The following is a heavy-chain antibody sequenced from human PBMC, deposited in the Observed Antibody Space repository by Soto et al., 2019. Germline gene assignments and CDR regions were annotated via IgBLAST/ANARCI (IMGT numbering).Heavy chain of an antibody. V-gene: IGHV3-30*18. CDR3: AKEMGEYGADYYYYGMDV. CDR2: ISYDGSNK. CDR1: GFTFSSYG. J-gene: IGHJ6*02. Sequence: GGSLRLSCAASGFTFSSYGMHWVRQAPGKGLEWVAVISYDGSNKYYADSVKGRFTISRDNSKNTLYLQMNSLRAEDTAVYYCAKEMGEYGADYYYYGMDVWGQGTTVTVSS. D-gene: IGHD3-16*01.